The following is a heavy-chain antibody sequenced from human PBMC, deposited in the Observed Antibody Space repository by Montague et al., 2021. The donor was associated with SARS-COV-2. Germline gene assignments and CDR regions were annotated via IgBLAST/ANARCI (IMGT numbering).Heavy chain of an antibody. D-gene: IGHD6-19*01. CDR2: IYYSGST. V-gene: IGHV4-59*01. CDR3: ARGSGWMGNAFDI. Sequence: SETLSLTCTVSGGSISSYYWSWIRQPPGKGLEWIGYIYYSGSTNYNTSLKSRVTIAVDTSRNQFSLKLSSVTAADTAVYYCARGSGWMGNAFDIWGQGTMGTVSS. CDR1: GGSISSYY. J-gene: IGHJ3*02.